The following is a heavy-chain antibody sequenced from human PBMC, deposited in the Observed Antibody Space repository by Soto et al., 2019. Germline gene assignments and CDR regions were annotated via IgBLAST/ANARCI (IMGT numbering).Heavy chain of an antibody. D-gene: IGHD3-10*01. Sequence: GGSLRLSCAASGFTFSSYAMSWVRQAPGKGLEWVSAISVSGGSTYYADSVKGRFTISRDNSKNTLYLQMNSLRAEDTAVYYWAKDGSIRWFGESHYGMDVWGQGTTVTVSS. V-gene: IGHV3-23*01. J-gene: IGHJ6*02. CDR3: AKDGSIRWFGESHYGMDV. CDR1: GFTFSSYA. CDR2: ISVSGGST.